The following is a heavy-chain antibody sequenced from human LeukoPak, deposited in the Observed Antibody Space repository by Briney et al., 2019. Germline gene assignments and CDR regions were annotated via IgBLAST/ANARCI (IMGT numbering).Heavy chain of an antibody. V-gene: IGHV4-59*01. J-gene: IGHJ4*02. CDR1: GGSITSYY. CDR3: ARVGWELLGPFDH. Sequence: SETLSLTCTVSGGSITSYYWRWMRQPPGKGLEWIGYIYYSGSTNYNPSLKSRVTISVDRSKNQSSLKLRSVIAADTAVYYCARVGWELLGPFDHWGQGTLVTVSS. CDR2: IYYSGST. D-gene: IGHD1-26*01.